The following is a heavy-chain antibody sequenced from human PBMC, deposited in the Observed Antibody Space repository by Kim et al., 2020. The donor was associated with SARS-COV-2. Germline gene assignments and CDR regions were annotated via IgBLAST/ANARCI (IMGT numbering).Heavy chain of an antibody. CDR1: GFSFGTYT. CDR2: ITASSGYI. CDR3: ARDPTARGNSYYPGLDV. V-gene: IGHV3-21*06. Sequence: GGSLRLSCAASGFSFGTYTMTWVRQAPGKGLEWVSSITASSGYIYYADSVKGRFTISRDNAQNTLFLQMNSLRAADTAVYYCARDPTARGNSYYPGLDV. J-gene: IGHJ6*01.